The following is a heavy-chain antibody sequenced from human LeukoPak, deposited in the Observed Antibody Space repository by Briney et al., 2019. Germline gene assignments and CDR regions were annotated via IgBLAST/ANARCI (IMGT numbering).Heavy chain of an antibody. CDR1: GFIFGNYR. J-gene: IGHJ4*02. CDR2: INSDGSGT. CDR3: ARGSQWLPPDY. Sequence: GGSLRLSCATSGFIFGNYRMHWVRQAPGKGLVWVSRINSDGSGTDYAESVKGRFTISRDNSKNTLYLQMNSLRAEDTAVYYCARGSQWLPPDYWGQGTLVTVSS. V-gene: IGHV3-74*01. D-gene: IGHD3-22*01.